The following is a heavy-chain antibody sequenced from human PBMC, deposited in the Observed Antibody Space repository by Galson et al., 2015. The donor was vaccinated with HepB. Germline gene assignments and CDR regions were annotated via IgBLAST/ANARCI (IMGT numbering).Heavy chain of an antibody. D-gene: IGHD3-16*01. V-gene: IGHV3-9*01. CDR1: EFTFEDFA. Sequence: SLRLSCAASEFTFEDFAMHWVRQPPGKGLEWVSSITSNSKKIDYADSVRGRFTVSRDNSKNSLYLQMDSLRPEDTAFYYCAKDKDPFMVAFGGIINDWAQETLFTLSS. CDR2: ITSNSKKI. CDR3: AKDKDPFMVAFGGIIND. J-gene: IGHJ4*02.